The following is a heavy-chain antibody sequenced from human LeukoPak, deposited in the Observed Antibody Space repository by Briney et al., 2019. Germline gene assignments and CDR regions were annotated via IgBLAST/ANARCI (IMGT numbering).Heavy chain of an antibody. CDR3: ARDGIFCTNGVCYTRWYFDL. D-gene: IGHD2-8*01. Sequence: SETLSLTCTVSGGSISSYYWSWIRQPAGKGLEWIGRIYGSGSTNYNPSLKSRVTMSLDTSKNQFSLKLSSATAADTAVYYCARDGIFCTNGVCYTRWYFDLWGRGTLVTVSS. J-gene: IGHJ2*01. V-gene: IGHV4-4*07. CDR2: IYGSGST. CDR1: GGSISSYY.